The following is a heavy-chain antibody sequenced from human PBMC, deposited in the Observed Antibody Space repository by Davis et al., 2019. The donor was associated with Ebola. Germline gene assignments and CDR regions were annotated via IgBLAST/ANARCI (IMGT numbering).Heavy chain of an antibody. CDR2: IKQDGSEK. D-gene: IGHD4-17*01. CDR3: AMGAPRGDYELYYYYGMDV. Sequence: GGSLRLSCAASGFTFRSYWMSWVRQAPGKGLEWVANIKQDGSEKYYVDSVKGRFTISRDNAKNSLYLQMNSLRAEDTAVYYCAMGAPRGDYELYYYYGMDVWGQGTTVTVSS. CDR1: GFTFRSYW. V-gene: IGHV3-7*01. J-gene: IGHJ6*02.